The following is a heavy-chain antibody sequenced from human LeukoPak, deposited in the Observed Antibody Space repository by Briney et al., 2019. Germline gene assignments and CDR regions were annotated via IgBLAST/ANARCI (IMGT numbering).Heavy chain of an antibody. Sequence: SSQTLSLTCTVSGGSISSGDYFWSWIRQPPGKGLEWIGNIYYNGNTYYNPSLESRGTISVDTLKNQFSLKLNSVTAADTAVYYCARDLWGLDSWGQGTLVTVSP. CDR2: IYYNGNT. D-gene: IGHD7-27*01. CDR1: GGSISSGDYF. J-gene: IGHJ4*02. CDR3: ARDLWGLDS. V-gene: IGHV4-30-4*01.